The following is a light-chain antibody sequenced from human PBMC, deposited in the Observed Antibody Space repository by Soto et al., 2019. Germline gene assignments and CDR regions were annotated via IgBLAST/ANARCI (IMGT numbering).Light chain of an antibody. CDR3: QQANSFPRT. CDR2: AAS. CDR1: QDISTW. J-gene: IGKJ1*01. V-gene: IGKV1-12*01. Sequence: DIPMTQSTSSVSASVGDRVTITCRASQDISTWLAWYQQKPGKAPKLLIYAASTLHIGVPSRFNGSGTGTDFTLTISSLQPEDFATYYCQQANSFPRTFGQGTKVEIK.